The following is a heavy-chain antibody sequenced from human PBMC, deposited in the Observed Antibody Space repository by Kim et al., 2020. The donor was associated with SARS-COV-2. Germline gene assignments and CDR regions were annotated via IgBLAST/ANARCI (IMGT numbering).Heavy chain of an antibody. V-gene: IGHV1-46*01. J-gene: IGHJ4*02. CDR3: ARRLELRRELDY. CDR2: INPSGGST. Sequence: ASVKVSCKASGYTFTSYYMHWVRQAPGQGLEWMGLINPSGGSTSYAQKFQGRVTMTRDTSTSTVYMELSSLRSEDTAVYYCARRLELRRELDYWGQGTLVTVSS. D-gene: IGHD1-7*01. CDR1: GYTFTSYY.